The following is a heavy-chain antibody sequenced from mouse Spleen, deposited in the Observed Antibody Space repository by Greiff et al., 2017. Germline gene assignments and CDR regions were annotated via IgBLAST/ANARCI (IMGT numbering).Heavy chain of an antibody. CDR2: ISSGGST. V-gene: IGHV5-6-5*01. D-gene: IGHD2-3*01. CDR1: GFTFSSYA. Sequence: EVQLVESGGGLVKPGGSLKLSCAASGFTFSSYAMSWVRQTPEKRLEWVASISSGGSTYYPDSVKGRFTISRDNARNILYLQMSSLRSEDTAMYYCARERDDGYYLYAMDYWGQGTSVTVSS. CDR3: ARERDDGYYLYAMDY. J-gene: IGHJ4*01.